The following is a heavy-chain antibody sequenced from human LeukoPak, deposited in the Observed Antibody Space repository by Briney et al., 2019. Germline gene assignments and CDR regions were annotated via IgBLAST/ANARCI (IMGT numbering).Heavy chain of an antibody. CDR2: INHSGST. J-gene: IGHJ3*02. Sequence: PSETLSLTCTVSGGSISSYYWSWIRQPPGKGLEWIGEINHSGSTNYNPSLKSRVTISVDTSKNQFSLKLSSVTAADTAVYYCAKSDGYGLVDIWGQGTMVTVSS. CDR3: AKSDGYGLVDI. CDR1: GGSISSYY. D-gene: IGHD3-10*01. V-gene: IGHV4-34*01.